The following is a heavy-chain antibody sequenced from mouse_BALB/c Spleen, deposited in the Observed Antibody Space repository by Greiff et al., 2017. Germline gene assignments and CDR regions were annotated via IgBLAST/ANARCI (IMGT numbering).Heavy chain of an antibody. CDR3: TRNYRYAMDY. V-gene: IGHV1S81*02. CDR1: GYTFTSYY. CDR2: INPSNGGT. J-gene: IGHJ4*01. D-gene: IGHD2-14*01. Sequence: QVQLKESGAELVKPGASVKLSCKASGYTFTSYYMYWVKQRPGQGLEWIGEINPSNGGTNFNEKFKSKATLTVDKSSSTAYMQLSSLTSEDSAVYYCTRNYRYAMDYWGQGTSVTVSS.